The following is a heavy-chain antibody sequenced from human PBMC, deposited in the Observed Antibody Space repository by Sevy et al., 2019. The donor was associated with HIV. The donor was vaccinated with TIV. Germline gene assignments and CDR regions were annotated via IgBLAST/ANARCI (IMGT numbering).Heavy chain of an antibody. D-gene: IGHD2-15*01. Sequence: ASVKVSCKASGYTFTSYGISWVRQAPGQGLEWMGWISAYNGNTNYAQTLQGRVTMTTDTSTSTAYMELRSLRSDDTAVYYCARDNWGSGGSCLDYWGQGTLVTVSS. CDR1: GYTFTSYG. CDR2: ISAYNGNT. CDR3: ARDNWGSGGSCLDY. J-gene: IGHJ4*02. V-gene: IGHV1-18*04.